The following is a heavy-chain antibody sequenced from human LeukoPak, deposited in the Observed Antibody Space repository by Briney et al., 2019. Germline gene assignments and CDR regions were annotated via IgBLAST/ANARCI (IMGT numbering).Heavy chain of an antibody. D-gene: IGHD3-10*01. CDR3: ASMVRGVIRRDDAFDI. CDR1: GGSISSYY. CDR2: IYSSGST. Sequence: SEALSLTCTVSGGSISSYYGSWIRQPAGKGLEWIGRIYSSGSTNYNPSLKSRVTMSVDTSKNQFSLKLSSVTAADTAVYYCASMVRGVIRRDDAFDIWGQGTMVTVSS. V-gene: IGHV4-4*07. J-gene: IGHJ3*02.